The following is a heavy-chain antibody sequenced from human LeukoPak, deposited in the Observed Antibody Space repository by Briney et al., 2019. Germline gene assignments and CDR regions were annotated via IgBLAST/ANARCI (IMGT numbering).Heavy chain of an antibody. Sequence: PGGSLRLSCAASGFTFSSYAMSWVRQAPGKGLQWVLPISGSGSTTYYADSVKGRFTISRDNSKNTLYLQMNSLRAEDAAIYYCAKEGQWPGPFDYWGQGTLVTVSS. CDR1: GFTFSSYA. CDR2: ISGSGSTT. J-gene: IGHJ4*02. CDR3: AKEGQWPGPFDY. D-gene: IGHD6-19*01. V-gene: IGHV3-23*01.